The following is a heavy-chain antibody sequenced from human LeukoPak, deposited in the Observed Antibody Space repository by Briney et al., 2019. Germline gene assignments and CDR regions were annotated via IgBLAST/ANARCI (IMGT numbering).Heavy chain of an antibody. Sequence: ASVKVSCKASGYTFTSYGISWVRQAPGQGLEWMGWISANNGNTNYAQKLQGRVTMTTDTSTSTAYMELRSLRSDDTAVYYCARTDTAMVTNWYFDLWGRGTLVTVSS. J-gene: IGHJ2*01. V-gene: IGHV1-18*01. CDR2: ISANNGNT. CDR3: ARTDTAMVTNWYFDL. CDR1: GYTFTSYG. D-gene: IGHD5-18*01.